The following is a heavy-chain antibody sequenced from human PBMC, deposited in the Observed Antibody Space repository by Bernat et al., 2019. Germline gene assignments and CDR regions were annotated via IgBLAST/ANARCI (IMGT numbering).Heavy chain of an antibody. J-gene: IGHJ4*02. D-gene: IGHD3-22*01. Sequence: EVQLLESGGGLVQPGGSLRLSCAASGFTFTNYVMSWVRQAPGKGLEWISTITGSGGGTWYTGSVKGRFSISRDNSWNTLYLQMSSLRVEDTAVYYCAKPPEDGWLIDSWGQGAMVTVSS. CDR2: ITGSGGGT. V-gene: IGHV3-23*01. CDR3: AKPPEDGWLIDS. CDR1: GFTFTNYV.